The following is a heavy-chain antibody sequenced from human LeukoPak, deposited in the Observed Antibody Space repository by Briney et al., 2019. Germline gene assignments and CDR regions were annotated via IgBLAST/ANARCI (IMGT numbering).Heavy chain of an antibody. J-gene: IGHJ6*03. V-gene: IGHV1-69*05. CDR2: IIPIFGTA. Sequence: SVKVSCKASGGTFSSYAISWVGQAPGQGLEWMGGIIPIFGTANYAQTFQGRVTITTDESTSTAYMELSSLRSEDTAVYYCARDSRSSWYRGYYYYYYMDVWGKGTTVTVSS. CDR3: ARDSRSSWYRGYYYYYYMDV. D-gene: IGHD6-13*01. CDR1: GGTFSSYA.